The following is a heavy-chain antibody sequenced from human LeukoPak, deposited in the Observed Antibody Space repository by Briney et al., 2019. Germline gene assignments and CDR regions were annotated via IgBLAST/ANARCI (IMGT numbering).Heavy chain of an antibody. V-gene: IGHV4-34*01. CDR2: INHSGST. D-gene: IGHD5-18*01. Sequence: PSETLSLTCAVYGGSFSGYYWSWIRQPPGKGLEWIGEINHSGSTNYNPSLKSRVTISVDTSKNQFSLKLSSVTAADTAVYYCARGPSLYSHYYYYGMDVWGQGTTVTVSS. CDR3: ARGPSLYSHYYYYGMDV. J-gene: IGHJ6*02. CDR1: GGSFSGYY.